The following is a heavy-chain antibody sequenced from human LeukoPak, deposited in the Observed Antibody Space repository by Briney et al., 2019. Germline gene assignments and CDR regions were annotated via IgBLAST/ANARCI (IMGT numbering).Heavy chain of an antibody. CDR2: INRSGST. V-gene: IGHV4-34*01. Sequence: PSETLSLTCAVYGGSFSSYYWNWIRQPPGKGLECIGEINRSGSTNYNPSLKCRVTISVGTSKHQFSLKLSSVTAADTGVYYCARTYSSSWCESAHNAFDIWGQGTMVTVSS. J-gene: IGHJ3*02. D-gene: IGHD6-13*01. CDR1: GGSFSSYY. CDR3: ARTYSSSWCESAHNAFDI.